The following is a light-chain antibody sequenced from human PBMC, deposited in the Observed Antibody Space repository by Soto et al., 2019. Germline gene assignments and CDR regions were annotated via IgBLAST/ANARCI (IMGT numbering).Light chain of an antibody. V-gene: IGLV1-47*01. Sequence: QSVLTQPTSASGTPGQRVTISCSGSSSNIGSNYVYWYQQLPGSAPKHLMYRNDQRPSAVPSRFSASKTCTAASLAISGLRHEDEADYHCAAWDDSLSADVFGAGTQLTVL. J-gene: IGLJ3*02. CDR1: SSNIGSNY. CDR2: RND. CDR3: AAWDDSLSADV.